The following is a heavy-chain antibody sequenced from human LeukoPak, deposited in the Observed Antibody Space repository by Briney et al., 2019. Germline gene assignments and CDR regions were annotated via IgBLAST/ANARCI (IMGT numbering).Heavy chain of an antibody. CDR1: GGSVSSSSYS. J-gene: IGHJ4*02. CDR2: LYYSGPT. V-gene: IGHV4-39*01. D-gene: IGHD3-22*01. Sequence: SETLSLTCAVSGGSVSSSSYSWGWIRQPPGKGLEWIGTLYYSGPTYYNPSLKSRVTISVDASQNQFSLKLSSVTAADTAVYYCARRATFYYYSSGYYYPFDYWGQGALVTVSS. CDR3: ARRATFYYYSSGYYYPFDY.